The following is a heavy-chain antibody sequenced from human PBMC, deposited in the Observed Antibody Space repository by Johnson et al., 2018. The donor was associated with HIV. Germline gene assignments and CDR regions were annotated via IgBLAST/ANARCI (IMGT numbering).Heavy chain of an antibody. CDR2: IGWNGLTI. J-gene: IGHJ3*02. V-gene: IGHV3-9*01. CDR1: GFSFDDYA. D-gene: IGHD6-19*01. CDR3: AKDIGSEYTNGGTLDI. Sequence: VQLVESGGGLVQPGGSLRLSCAASGFSFDDYAMHWVRQVPGKGLEWVAGIGWNGLTIGYVDSVKGRFTISRNAATNSLYLRMDSLRTEDTAFYYCAKDIGSEYTNGGTLDIRGQGTMVTVSS.